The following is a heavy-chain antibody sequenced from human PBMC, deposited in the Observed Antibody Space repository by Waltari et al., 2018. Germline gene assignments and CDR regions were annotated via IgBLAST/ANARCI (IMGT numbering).Heavy chain of an antibody. V-gene: IGHV3-23*01. J-gene: IGHJ6*02. D-gene: IGHD1-26*01. Sequence: EVQLLESGGGLVQPGGSLRLSCTASGFTFSNYAITWGRQAPGKGLGWVSSMSLSGSSIYYTDSVKGRFIISRDNSKNTLYLQMNSLRAEDTAIYYCAKEWESDYYYYGVDVWGQGTTVTVSS. CDR3: AKEWESDYYYYGVDV. CDR2: MSLSGSSI. CDR1: GFTFSNYA.